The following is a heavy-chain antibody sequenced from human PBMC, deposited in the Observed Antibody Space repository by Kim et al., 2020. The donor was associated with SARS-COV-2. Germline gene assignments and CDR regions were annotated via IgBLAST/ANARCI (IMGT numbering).Heavy chain of an antibody. V-gene: IGHV1-24*01. CDR2: FDPEDGET. Sequence: ASVKVSCKVSGYTLTELSMHWVRQAPGKGLEWMGGFDPEDGETIYAQKFQGRVTMTEDTSTDTAYMELSSLRSEDTAVYYCATAPGVVRDGWFDPWGQGTLVTVSS. CDR1: GYTLTELS. D-gene: IGHD6-6*01. J-gene: IGHJ5*02. CDR3: ATAPGVVRDGWFDP.